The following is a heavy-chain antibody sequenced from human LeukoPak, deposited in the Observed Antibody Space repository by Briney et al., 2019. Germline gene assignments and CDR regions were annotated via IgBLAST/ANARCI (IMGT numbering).Heavy chain of an antibody. V-gene: IGHV1-2*06. J-gene: IGHJ4*02. CDR2: INPNSGGT. Sequence: GASVKVSCKASGYTFTGYYMHWVRQAPGQGLEWMGRINPNSGGTNYAQKFQGRVTMTRATSISTAYMELSRLRSDDTAVYYCAINPTTGTTTPFDYWGQGTLVTVSS. D-gene: IGHD1-1*01. CDR3: AINPTTGTTTPFDY. CDR1: GYTFTGYY.